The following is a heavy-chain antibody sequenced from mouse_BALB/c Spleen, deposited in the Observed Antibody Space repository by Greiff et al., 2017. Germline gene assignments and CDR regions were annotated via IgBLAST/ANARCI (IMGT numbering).Heavy chain of an antibody. CDR1: WFSLSRYS. D-gene: IGHD2-10*02. Sequence: VKLVESGPGLVAPSQSLSITCTVSWFSLSRYSVHWVRQPPGKGLEWLGMIWGGGSTDYNSALKSRLSISKDNSKSQVFLKMNSLQTDDTAMYYCARNSPQYGNYDYWGQGTTLTVSS. V-gene: IGHV2-6-4*01. CDR3: ARNSPQYGNYDY. CDR2: IWGGGST. J-gene: IGHJ2*01.